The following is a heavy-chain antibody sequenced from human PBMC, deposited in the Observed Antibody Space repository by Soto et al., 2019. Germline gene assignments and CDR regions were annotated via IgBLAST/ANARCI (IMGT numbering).Heavy chain of an antibody. J-gene: IGHJ4*02. CDR1: GGSFSGYD. D-gene: IGHD2-15*01. CDR2: INHSGST. CDR3: AHGFLAATVPLH. V-gene: IGHV4-34*01. Sequence: PSETLSLTCAVYGGSFSGYDWSWIRQPPGKGLEWIGEINHSGSTNYNPSLKSRVTISVDTSKNQFSLKLSSVTAADTAIYYCAHGFLAATVPLHWGQGTLVTVSS.